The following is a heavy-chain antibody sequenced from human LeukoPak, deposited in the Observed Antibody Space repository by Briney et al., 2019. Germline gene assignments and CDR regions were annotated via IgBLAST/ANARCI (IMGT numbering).Heavy chain of an antibody. D-gene: IGHD2-21*02. CDR1: VGTFSSYA. V-gene: IGHV1-69*04. CDR2: IIPILGIA. Sequence: SVTVSFTSSVGTFSSYAISWVRQAPGQGLEWMGRIIPILGIANCAQKFQGRVTITADKSTSTAYMELSSLRSEDTAVYYCARVKGDVVYWGQGTLVTVSS. CDR3: ARVKGDVVY. J-gene: IGHJ4*02.